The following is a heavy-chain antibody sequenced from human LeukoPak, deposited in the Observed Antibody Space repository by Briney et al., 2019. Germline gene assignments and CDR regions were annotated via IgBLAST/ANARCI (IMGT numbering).Heavy chain of an antibody. CDR2: INHSGST. CDR1: GGSFSGYY. D-gene: IGHD1-26*01. CDR3: ARLIVGATDFDY. Sequence: SETLSLTCAVYGGSFSGYYWSWIRQPPGKGLEWIGEINHSGSTSYNPSLKSRVTISVDTSKNQFSLKLSSVTAADTAVYYCARLIVGATDFDYWGQGSLVTVYS. J-gene: IGHJ4*02. V-gene: IGHV4-34*01.